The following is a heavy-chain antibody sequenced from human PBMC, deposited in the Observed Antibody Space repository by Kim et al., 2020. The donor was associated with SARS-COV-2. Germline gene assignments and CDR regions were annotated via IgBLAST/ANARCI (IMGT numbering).Heavy chain of an antibody. D-gene: IGHD2-15*01. CDR1: GYTFTSYG. CDR3: ARLVVVAATPPYFDY. V-gene: IGHV1-18*01. Sequence: ASVKVSCKASGYTFTSYGISWVRQAPGQGLEWMGWISAYNGNTNYAQKLQGRVTMTTDTSTSTAYMELRSLRSDDTAVYYCARLVVVAATPPYFDYWGQGTLVTVSS. CDR2: ISAYNGNT. J-gene: IGHJ4*02.